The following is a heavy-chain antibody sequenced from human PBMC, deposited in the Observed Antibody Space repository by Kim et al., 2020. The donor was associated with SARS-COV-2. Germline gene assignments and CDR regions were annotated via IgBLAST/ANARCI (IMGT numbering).Heavy chain of an antibody. Sequence: DSVKGRFTLSRDNAKNSLYLQMNGLRAEDTALYYCTKDMGGTVTSGGVDYWGQGTLVTVSS. V-gene: IGHV3-9*01. D-gene: IGHD4-17*01. J-gene: IGHJ4*02. CDR3: TKDMGGTVTSGGVDY.